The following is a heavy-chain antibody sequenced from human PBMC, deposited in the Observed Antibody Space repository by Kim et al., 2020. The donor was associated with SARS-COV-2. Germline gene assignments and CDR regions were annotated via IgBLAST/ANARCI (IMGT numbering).Heavy chain of an antibody. Sequence: SETLSLTCTVSGGSISSYYWSWIRQPPGKGLEWIGYIYYSGSTNYNPSLKSRVTISVDASKNQFSLKLSSVTAADTAVYYCARAMVDYDILTGQRLPINWGQGTLVTVSS. J-gene: IGHJ4*02. CDR1: GGSISSYY. D-gene: IGHD3-9*01. CDR2: IYYSGST. V-gene: IGHV4-59*13. CDR3: ARAMVDYDILTGQRLPIN.